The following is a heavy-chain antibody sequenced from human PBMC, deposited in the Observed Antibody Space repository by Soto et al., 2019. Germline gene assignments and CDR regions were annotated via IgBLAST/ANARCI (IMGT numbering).Heavy chain of an antibody. CDR3: AGMSFTVFGEVIDNFYFYGMDV. Sequence: PSETLSLTCNVSGGPISSYYWTWIRQPPGKGLEWIGYLYNTGSTNYNPSLKSRVTISLDTSKNQFFLNLSSVTAADTAVYYCAGMSFTVFGEVIDNFYFYGMDVWGQGTTVTVYS. J-gene: IGHJ6*02. CDR1: GGPISSYY. V-gene: IGHV4-59*03. D-gene: IGHD3-3*01. CDR2: LYNTGST.